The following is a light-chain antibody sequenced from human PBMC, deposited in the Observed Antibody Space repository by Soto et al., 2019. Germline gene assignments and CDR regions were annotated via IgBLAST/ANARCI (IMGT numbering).Light chain of an antibody. J-gene: IGLJ2*01. CDR1: SSNIGNKY. Sequence: QSVLTQPPSVSAAPGQKVTISCYGSSSNIGNKYVSWYQQLPGTAPKLLIYENNKRPSGIPDRFSGSKSGTSATLGITGLQTGDEADYYCGTWDSSLSAVVFGGGTKLTVL. CDR3: GTWDSSLSAVV. CDR2: ENN. V-gene: IGLV1-51*02.